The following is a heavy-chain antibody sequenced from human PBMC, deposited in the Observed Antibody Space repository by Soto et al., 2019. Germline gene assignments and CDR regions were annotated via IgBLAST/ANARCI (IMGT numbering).Heavy chain of an antibody. CDR3: ARARPNDFWDY. CDR2: IYFSGSA. V-gene: IGHV4-59*01. D-gene: IGHD2-21*02. CDR1: GGSINSYW. Sequence: SENLSLTCSVPGGSINSYWWSWIRQPAGKGLEWIGYIYFSGSANYNPSLKRRVTMSVDSSKNQFSMTLSSVTAADTAMYYCARARPNDFWDYWGQGALVTVSS. J-gene: IGHJ4*02.